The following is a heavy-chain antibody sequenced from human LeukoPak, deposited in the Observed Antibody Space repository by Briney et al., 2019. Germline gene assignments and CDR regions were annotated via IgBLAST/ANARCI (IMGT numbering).Heavy chain of an antibody. CDR1: GFTDSSNY. D-gene: IGHD3-3*01. J-gene: IGHJ6*03. V-gene: IGHV3-30-3*01. CDR2: ISYDGSNK. Sequence: QPGGSLRLSCAASGFTDSSNYMSWVHQAPGKELEWVAVISYDGSNKYYADSVKGRFTISRDNAKNSLYLQMNSLRAEDTAVYYCARLGAENYDFWSGYSSYYYYYMDVWGKGTTVTVSS. CDR3: ARLGAENYDFWSGYSSYYYYYMDV.